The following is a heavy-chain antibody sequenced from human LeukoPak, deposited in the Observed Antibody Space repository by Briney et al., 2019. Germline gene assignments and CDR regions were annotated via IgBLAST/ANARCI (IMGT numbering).Heavy chain of an antibody. V-gene: IGHV3-21*01. D-gene: IGHD2-2*02. CDR2: ISSSSSYI. CDR3: VRTLFCSSTSCYKGDFDY. J-gene: IGHJ4*02. Sequence: GGSLRLSCAASGFTFSSYSMNWVRQAPGKGLEWVSSISSSSSYIYYAYSVKGRFTISRDNAKNPLYLQMNSLRAEDTAVYYCVRTLFCSSTSCYKGDFDYGGREPWSPSPQ. CDR1: GFTFSSYS.